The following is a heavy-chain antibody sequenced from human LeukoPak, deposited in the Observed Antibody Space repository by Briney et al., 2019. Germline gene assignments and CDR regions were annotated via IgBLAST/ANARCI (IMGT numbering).Heavy chain of an antibody. CDR2: ISGSGGST. CDR1: GFTFSSYG. V-gene: IGHV3-23*01. D-gene: IGHD3-10*01. Sequence: GGSLRLSCAASGFTFSSYGMSWVRQAPGKGLEWVSAISGSGGSTYYTDSVKGRFTISRDNSKNTLYLQMNSLGAEDTAVYYCAKTYYGSGSYAPNYFDYWGQGTLVTVSS. J-gene: IGHJ4*02. CDR3: AKTYYGSGSYAPNYFDY.